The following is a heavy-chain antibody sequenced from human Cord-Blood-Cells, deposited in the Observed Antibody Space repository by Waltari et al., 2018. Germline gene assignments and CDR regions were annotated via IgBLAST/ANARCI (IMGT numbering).Heavy chain of an antibody. CDR3: ARWVLTGYRRARDAFDI. D-gene: IGHD3-9*01. CDR2: INHSGST. Sequence: QVQLQQWGAGLLKPSETLSLTCAVYGGSFSGYYWSWIRQPPGKGLEWIGEINHSGSTNYNPSIKSRVTISVDTSKNQFSLKLSSVTAADTAVYYCARWVLTGYRRARDAFDIWGQGTMVTVSS. CDR1: GGSFSGYY. J-gene: IGHJ3*02. V-gene: IGHV4-34*01.